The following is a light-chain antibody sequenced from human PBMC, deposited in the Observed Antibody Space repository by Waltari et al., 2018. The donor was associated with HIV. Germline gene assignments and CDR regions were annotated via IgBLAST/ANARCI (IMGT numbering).Light chain of an antibody. J-gene: IGKJ1*01. CDR1: QSVSSN. CDR2: GAS. CDR3: QHYNNWPRT. V-gene: IGKV3-15*01. Sequence: EIVMTQSPATLSVSPGERATLSCRAGQSVSSNLAWYQQKPGQAPRLLISGASIRATGIPARFSGSGSGTEFTLTISSLQSEDFAFYYCQHYNNWPRTFGQGTKVEIK.